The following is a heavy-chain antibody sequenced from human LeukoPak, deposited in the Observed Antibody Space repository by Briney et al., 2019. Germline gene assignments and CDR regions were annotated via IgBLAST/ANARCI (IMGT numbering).Heavy chain of an antibody. D-gene: IGHD1-14*01. J-gene: IGHJ4*01. Sequence: GGSLRLSCAASGFTFSSYAMGWVRQAPGKGLQWVSGISGSGTSTYYADSAKGRFTISRDNSKNTLYLQMNSLRADDTAVYYSAPRNSQYYLDYWGQGTMVTVSS. CDR2: ISGSGTST. CDR1: GFTFSSYA. CDR3: APRNSQYYLDY. V-gene: IGHV3-23*01.